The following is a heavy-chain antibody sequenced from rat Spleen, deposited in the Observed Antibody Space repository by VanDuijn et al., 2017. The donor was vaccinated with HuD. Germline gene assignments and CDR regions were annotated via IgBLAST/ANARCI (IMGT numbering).Heavy chain of an antibody. CDR2: VTNSGDAT. CDR3: TKGPRDYGYPYVMDD. CDR1: GFTFSNHW. Sequence: EVQLVESGGGLVQPGRSLKLSCVASGFTFSNHWMTWIRQAPGKRLEWITSVTNSGDATHYPDSVKGRFTISRDNAKSTLYLLMNSLRSEDTATYYCTKGPRDYGYPYVMDDWGQGVSVTVSS. V-gene: IGHV5-31*01. D-gene: IGHD1-7*01. J-gene: IGHJ4*01.